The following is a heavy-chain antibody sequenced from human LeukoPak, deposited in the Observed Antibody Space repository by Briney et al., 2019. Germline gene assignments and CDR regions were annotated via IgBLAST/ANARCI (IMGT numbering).Heavy chain of an antibody. Sequence: PGGALRLSCAASGFTFSSYWMNWVRQAPGKGLEWVANIKQDGSEKYYEDSVKGRFTISSDNAKKSLYLQMNSLRAEDTAVYYCARESSIAVAGTSDYWGQGTLVTVSS. D-gene: IGHD6-19*01. CDR3: ARESSIAVAGTSDY. CDR2: IKQDGSEK. V-gene: IGHV3-7*01. CDR1: GFTFSSYW. J-gene: IGHJ4*02.